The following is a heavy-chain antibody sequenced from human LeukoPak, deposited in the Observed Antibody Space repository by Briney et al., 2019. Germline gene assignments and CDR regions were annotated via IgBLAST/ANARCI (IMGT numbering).Heavy chain of an antibody. V-gene: IGHV3-23*01. J-gene: IGHJ4*02. D-gene: IGHD4-17*01. CDR1: GFAFSNHA. CDR2: ISISGGTT. Sequence: GGSLRLSCTAPGFAFSNHAMSWVRQAPGKGLEWVSSISISGGTTYYADSVKGRLTISRENSKSTLYLQMNSLRADDTAVYYCANEIRPNDYWGQGTLVTVSS. CDR3: ANEIRPNDY.